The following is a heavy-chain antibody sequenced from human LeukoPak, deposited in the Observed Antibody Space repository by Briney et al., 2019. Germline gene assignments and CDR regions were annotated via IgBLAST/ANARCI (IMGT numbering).Heavy chain of an antibody. D-gene: IGHD5-24*01. CDR2: ISGSGGST. V-gene: IGHV3-23*01. CDR3: AKESRDGYGPPYFDY. J-gene: IGHJ4*02. CDR1: GFTFSSHA. Sequence: GGSLRLSCAASGFTFSSHAMSWVRQAPGKGLEWVSAISGSGGSTYYADSVKGRFTISRDNSKNTLYLQMNSLRAEDTAVYYCAKESRDGYGPPYFDYWGQGTLVTVSS.